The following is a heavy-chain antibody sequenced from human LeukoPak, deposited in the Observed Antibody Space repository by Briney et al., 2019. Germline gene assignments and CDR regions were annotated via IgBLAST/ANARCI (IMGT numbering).Heavy chain of an antibody. J-gene: IGHJ4*02. Sequence: GGPRGPSCAASGFTFVGYKRTGFRRPQGKGLEWVSYISRSGSTIYYADSVKGRFTISRDNAKNSLYLQMSSLRAEDTTVYYCGSGYDIDYWGQGILVTVSP. CDR3: GSGYDIDY. D-gene: IGHD2-2*01. CDR2: ISRSGSTI. CDR1: GFTFVGYK. V-gene: IGHV3-48*03.